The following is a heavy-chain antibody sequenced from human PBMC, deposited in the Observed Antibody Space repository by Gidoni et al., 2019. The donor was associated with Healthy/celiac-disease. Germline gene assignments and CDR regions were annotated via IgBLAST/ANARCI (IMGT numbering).Heavy chain of an antibody. CDR2: ISGSGGST. CDR3: AKSPSPVWLRDY. D-gene: IGHD5-12*01. J-gene: IGHJ4*02. V-gene: IGHV3-23*01. CDR1: GFTFSSYA. Sequence: EVQLLESGGGLVQPGGPPTLSCAASGFTFSSYAMSGVRQAPGKVLEWVSAISGSGGSTYYADSVKGRYTISRDNSKNTLYLQMNSLRAEDTAVYYCAKSPSPVWLRDYWGQGTLVTVSS.